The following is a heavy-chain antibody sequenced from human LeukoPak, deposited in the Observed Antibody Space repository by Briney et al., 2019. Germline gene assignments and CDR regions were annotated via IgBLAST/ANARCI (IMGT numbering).Heavy chain of an antibody. CDR3: ARGVGDYNDAFGI. J-gene: IGHJ3*02. D-gene: IGHD4-17*01. V-gene: IGHV1-46*01. CDR2: INPSGGST. Sequence: ASVKVSCKASGYTFAAYYMYWVRQAPGQGLEWMGIINPSGGSTSYAQKFQGRVTMTRDTSTSTVYMELSSLRSEDTAVYYCARGVGDYNDAFGIWGQGTMVTVSS. CDR1: GYTFAAYY.